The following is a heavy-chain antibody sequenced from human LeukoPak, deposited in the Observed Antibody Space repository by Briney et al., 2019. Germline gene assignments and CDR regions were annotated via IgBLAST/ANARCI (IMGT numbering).Heavy chain of an antibody. J-gene: IGHJ6*03. D-gene: IGHD3-22*01. CDR2: IYYSGST. CDR3: ARGYDSSGFINNYYYRDV. Sequence: SETLSLTCTVSGGSISSYYWSWIRQPPGKGLEWIGYIYYSGSTNYNPSLKSRVTISVDTSKNQFSLKLSSVTAADTAVYYCARGYDSSGFINNYYYRDVWAKGTRVTVP. V-gene: IGHV4-59*12. CDR1: GGSISSYY.